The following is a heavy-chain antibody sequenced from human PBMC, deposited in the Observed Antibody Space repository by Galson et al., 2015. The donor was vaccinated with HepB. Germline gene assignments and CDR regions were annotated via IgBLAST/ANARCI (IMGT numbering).Heavy chain of an antibody. V-gene: IGHV3-30-3*01. CDR3: ARDTDRFHYDSSGYYSPDY. D-gene: IGHD3-22*01. CDR2: ISYDGSNK. CDR1: GFTFSSYA. J-gene: IGHJ4*02. Sequence: SLRLSCAASGFTFSSYAMHWVRQAPGKGLEWVAVISYDGSNKYYADSVKGRFTISRDNSKNTLYLQMNSLRAEDTAVYYCARDTDRFHYDSSGYYSPDYWGQGTLVTVSS.